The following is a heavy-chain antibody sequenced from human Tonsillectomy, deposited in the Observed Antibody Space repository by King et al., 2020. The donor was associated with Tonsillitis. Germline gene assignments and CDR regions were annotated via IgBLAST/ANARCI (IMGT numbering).Heavy chain of an antibody. J-gene: IGHJ4*02. V-gene: IGHV3-21*01. CDR1: GFTFSSYS. CDR3: AKNLDLEWLLYLDY. CDR2: ISSSSSYI. Sequence: VQLVESGGGLVKPGGSLRLSCAASGFTFSSYSMNWVRQAPGKGLEWVSSISSSSSYIYYADSVKGRFTIPRDNAKNSLYLQMNSLRAEDTAVYYCAKNLDLEWLLYLDYWGQGTLVTVSS. D-gene: IGHD3-3*01.